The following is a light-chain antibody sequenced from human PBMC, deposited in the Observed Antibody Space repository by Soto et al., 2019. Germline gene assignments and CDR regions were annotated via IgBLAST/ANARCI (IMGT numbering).Light chain of an antibody. J-gene: IGLJ1*01. Sequence: QSALTQPASVSGSPGQSIAISCTGSSSDVGIYNYVSWYQQHPGKVPKLIIYEVTDRPSGGSNRFSGSKSGNTASLTISGLQAEDEADYYCRSYTTSSTRVFGTGTKLTVL. V-gene: IGLV2-14*01. CDR3: RSYTTSSTRV. CDR1: SSDVGIYNY. CDR2: EVT.